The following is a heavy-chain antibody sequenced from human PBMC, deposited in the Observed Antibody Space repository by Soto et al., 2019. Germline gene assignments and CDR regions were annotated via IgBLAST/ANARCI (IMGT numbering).Heavy chain of an antibody. Sequence: ASVKVSCKASGYTFTSYGIRWVRQAPGQGLEWMGWVSAYNGNTNYAQKLQGRVTMTTDTSTSTAYMELRSLRSDDTAVYYCARAVLRFLEWSPSYGMDVWGQGTTVTVYS. CDR2: VSAYNGNT. D-gene: IGHD3-3*01. V-gene: IGHV1-18*01. J-gene: IGHJ6*02. CDR3: ARAVLRFLEWSPSYGMDV. CDR1: GYTFTSYG.